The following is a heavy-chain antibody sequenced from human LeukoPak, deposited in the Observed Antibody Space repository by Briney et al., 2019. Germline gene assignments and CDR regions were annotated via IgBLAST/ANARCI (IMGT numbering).Heavy chain of an antibody. V-gene: IGHV3-20*04. CDR2: INWNGGST. CDR3: ARDSKQYSSNDYMDV. CDR1: GFTFDDYG. J-gene: IGHJ6*03. Sequence: GGSLRLSCAASGFTFDDYGMSWVRHATGKGLEWVSGINWNGGSTGYADSVKGRFTISRDNAKNSLYLQMNSLRAEDTALYYCARDSKQYSSNDYMDVWGKGTTVTVSS. D-gene: IGHD6-13*01.